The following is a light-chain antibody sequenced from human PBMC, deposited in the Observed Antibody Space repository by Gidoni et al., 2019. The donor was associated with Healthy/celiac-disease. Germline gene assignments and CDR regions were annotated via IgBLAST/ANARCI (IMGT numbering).Light chain of an antibody. CDR3: QVWDSSSDHHVV. Sequence: SSVPPPPPPLSVAPGKTARITWGGNNMGSKGVHWYQQKPGQAPVLVVYDDSDRPSGIPERFSGSNSGNTATLTISRVEAGDEADYYCQVWDSSSDHHVVFGGGTKLTVL. CDR2: DDS. CDR1: NMGSKG. V-gene: IGLV3-21*03. J-gene: IGLJ2*01.